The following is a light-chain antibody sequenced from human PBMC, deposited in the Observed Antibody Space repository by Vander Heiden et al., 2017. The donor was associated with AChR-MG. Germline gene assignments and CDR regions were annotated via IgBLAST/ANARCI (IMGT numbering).Light chain of an antibody. CDR2: QDS. Sequence: SYELTQPPSVSVSPGQTASITCSGDKLGDKYACWYQQKPGQSHVLVIYQDSKRPSGIPERFSGSNSGNTATLTISGTQAMDEADYYCQEWDSSTVVFGGGTKLTVL. CDR1: KLGDKY. V-gene: IGLV3-1*01. CDR3: QEWDSSTVV. J-gene: IGLJ2*01.